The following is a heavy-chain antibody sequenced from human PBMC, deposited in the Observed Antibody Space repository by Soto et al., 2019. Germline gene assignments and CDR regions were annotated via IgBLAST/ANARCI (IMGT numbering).Heavy chain of an antibody. Sequence: QVQLQESGPGLVRPSGTLSLTCAVSSDSISSNSWWSWVRQPPGKGLEWIGEAHHSGRTNYDPSLKSRVTITVDKSNNQFSLKLNSVTAADTAVYYCARHPATTGTKGFTYWGLGTLVTVSS. CDR1: SDSISSNSW. D-gene: IGHD1-1*01. CDR3: ARHPATTGTKGFTY. V-gene: IGHV4-4*02. J-gene: IGHJ4*02. CDR2: AHHSGRT.